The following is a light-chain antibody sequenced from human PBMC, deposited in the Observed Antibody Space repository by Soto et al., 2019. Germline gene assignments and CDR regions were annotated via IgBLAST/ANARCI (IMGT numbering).Light chain of an antibody. Sequence: EIVLSQSPATLSLSPGERATLSCRASQSVSSYLAWYQQKPGQAPRLLIYDASNRATGIPSRFSGSGSGTDFAVTLSILEPEDFGVYYCQQRSNLPLTFGGATKVEIK. V-gene: IGKV3-11*01. CDR2: DAS. J-gene: IGKJ4*01. CDR3: QQRSNLPLT. CDR1: QSVSSY.